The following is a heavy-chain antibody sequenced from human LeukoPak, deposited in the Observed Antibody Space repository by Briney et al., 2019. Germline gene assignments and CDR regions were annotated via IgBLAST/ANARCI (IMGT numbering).Heavy chain of an antibody. D-gene: IGHD5-24*01. V-gene: IGHV3-21*01. CDR2: ISSSSSYI. CDR1: GFTFSSYS. J-gene: IGHJ6*03. CDR3: ARVGRDGYEDYYYYYMDV. Sequence: GGSLRLSCAASGFTFSSYSMNWVRQAPGKGLEWVSSISSSSSYIYYADSVKGRFTISRDNAKNSLYLQMNSLRAEDTAVYYCARVGRDGYEDYYYYYMDVWGKGTTVTVSS.